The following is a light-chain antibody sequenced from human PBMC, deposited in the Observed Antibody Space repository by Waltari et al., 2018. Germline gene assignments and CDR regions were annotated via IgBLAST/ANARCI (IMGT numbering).Light chain of an antibody. Sequence: EIVMTQSPATLSVSPGERATLPCRASQSVSINLAWYQQRPGQAPRLLIHGTATRATGIPDRFSGSGSGTDFTLTISSLQPEDFAVYYCQQYDNWPTYTFGQGTKLEIK. CDR2: GTA. J-gene: IGKJ2*01. CDR3: QQYDNWPTYT. V-gene: IGKV3-15*01. CDR1: QSVSIN.